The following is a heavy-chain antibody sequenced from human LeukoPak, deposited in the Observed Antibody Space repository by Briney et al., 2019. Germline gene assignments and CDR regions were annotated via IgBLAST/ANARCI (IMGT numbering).Heavy chain of an antibody. Sequence: GGSLRLSCAASGFTFSSYAMSWVRQAPGKGPEWVSVINGGGDDTYYADSVKGRFTISRDNSKNTLYLQMNSLRAEDTAVYYCARDLSPVVRASPMGYWGQGTLVTVSS. CDR2: INGGGDDT. CDR3: ARDLSPVVRASPMGY. CDR1: GFTFSSYA. V-gene: IGHV3-23*01. J-gene: IGHJ4*02. D-gene: IGHD3-10*01.